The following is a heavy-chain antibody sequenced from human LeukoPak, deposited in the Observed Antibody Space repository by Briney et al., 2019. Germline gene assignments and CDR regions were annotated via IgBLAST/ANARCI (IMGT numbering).Heavy chain of an antibody. CDR2: INPNSGGT. V-gene: IGHV1-2*06. CDR3: ARAYYGSGSHDY. Sequence: ASVKVSCKASGGTFSSYAISWVRQAPGQGLEWMGRINPNSGGTNYAQKFQGRVTMTRDASISTAYMELSRLRSDDTAVYYCARAYYGSGSHDYWGQGTLVTVSS. CDR1: GGTFSSYA. D-gene: IGHD3-10*01. J-gene: IGHJ4*02.